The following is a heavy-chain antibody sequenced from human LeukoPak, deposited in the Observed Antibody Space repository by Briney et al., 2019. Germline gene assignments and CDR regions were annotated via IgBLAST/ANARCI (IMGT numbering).Heavy chain of an antibody. J-gene: IGHJ3*02. Sequence: PSETLSLTCTGSGCTMRSYYWSRLRQSPGKGLEWIGYIYYSGSTNYNPSLKSRVTISVDTSKNQFSLKLSAVTAADTAVYYCARTNAFDIWGQGTMVTVSS. CDR1: GCTMRSYY. CDR3: ARTNAFDI. CDR2: IYYSGST. V-gene: IGHV4-59*01.